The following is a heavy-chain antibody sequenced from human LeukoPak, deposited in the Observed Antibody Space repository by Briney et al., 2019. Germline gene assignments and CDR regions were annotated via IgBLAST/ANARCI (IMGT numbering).Heavy chain of an antibody. CDR3: AGANSYGYEGYDY. CDR1: GFTVSSNY. Sequence: GGSLRLSCAASGFTVSSNYMSWVRQAPGKGLEWVSVIYSGGSTYYADSVKGRSTISRDNSKNTLYLQMNSLRAEDTAVYYCAGANSYGYEGYDYWGQGTLVTVSS. J-gene: IGHJ4*02. CDR2: IYSGGST. V-gene: IGHV3-66*01. D-gene: IGHD5-18*01.